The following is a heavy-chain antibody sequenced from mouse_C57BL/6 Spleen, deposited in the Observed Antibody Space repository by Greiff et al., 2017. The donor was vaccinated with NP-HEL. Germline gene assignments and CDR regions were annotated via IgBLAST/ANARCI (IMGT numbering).Heavy chain of an antibody. CDR2: IHPNSGST. J-gene: IGHJ4*01. CDR1: GYTFTSYW. D-gene: IGHD1-1*01. Sequence: QVQLQQPGAELVKPGASVKLSCKASGYTFTSYWMHWVKQRPGQGLEWIGMIHPNSGSTNYNEKFKSKATLTVDKSSSTAYMQLSSLTSEDSAVYYCARGGDYYGRYAMDYWGQGTSVTVSS. V-gene: IGHV1-64*01. CDR3: ARGGDYYGRYAMDY.